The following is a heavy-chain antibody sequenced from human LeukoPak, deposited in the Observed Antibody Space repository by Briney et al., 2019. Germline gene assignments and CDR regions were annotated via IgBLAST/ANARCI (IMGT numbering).Heavy chain of an antibody. CDR3: ARHDGLFGGPYYYSYMAV. V-gene: IGHV4-39*01. J-gene: IGHJ6*03. D-gene: IGHD2-21*01. CDR1: ADSISSSSYY. CDR2: IYYSGST. Sequence: PSETLSLTCTVSADSISSSSYYWGWIRQPPGKGLDWIGTIYYSGSTYYNPSLRSRVTVSLDTSKNQFSLNLDSVTAADMAVYYCARHDGLFGGPYYYSYMAVWGKGTTVTVSS.